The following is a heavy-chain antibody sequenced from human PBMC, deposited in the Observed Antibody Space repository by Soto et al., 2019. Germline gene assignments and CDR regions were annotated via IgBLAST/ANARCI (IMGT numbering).Heavy chain of an antibody. J-gene: IGHJ4*02. CDR1: GFTFSSYA. CDR3: AKVFYYYDSSGYSYFDY. V-gene: IGHV3-23*01. Sequence: GSLRLSCAASGFTFSSYAVSWVRQAPGKGPEWISSISGSGSTIYYADSVKGRFTISRDNSKNTLYLQMSSLRAEDTAVYYCAKVFYYYDSSGYSYFDYWGQGTLVTVSS. D-gene: IGHD3-22*01. CDR2: ISGSGSTI.